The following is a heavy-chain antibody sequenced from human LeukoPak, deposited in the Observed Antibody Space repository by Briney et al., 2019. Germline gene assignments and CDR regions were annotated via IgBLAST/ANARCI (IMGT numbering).Heavy chain of an antibody. CDR2: INHSGST. CDR1: GGSFSGYY. V-gene: IGHV4-34*01. J-gene: IGHJ4*02. D-gene: IGHD5-18*01. CDR3: ARGGTNVDTAMIKIFDY. Sequence: SETLSLTCAVYGGSFSGYYWSWIRQPPGEGLEWIGEINHSGSTNYNPSLKSRVTISVDTSKNQFSLKLSSVTAADTAVYYCARGGTNVDTAMIKIFDYWGQGTLVTVSS.